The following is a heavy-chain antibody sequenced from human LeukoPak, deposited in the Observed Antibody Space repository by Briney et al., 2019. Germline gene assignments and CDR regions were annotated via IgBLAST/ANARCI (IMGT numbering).Heavy chain of an antibody. CDR1: DGAIAGYS. D-gene: IGHD1-26*01. V-gene: IGHV4-59*01. Sequence: SETLSLTCTVSDGAIAGYSWSWIRQPPGKGLEWIAYIYYSGNTNYNPSLKSRVTISVDTSKNQFSLKLSSVTAADTAVYYCARDVGATPGYFDYWGQGTLVTVSS. J-gene: IGHJ4*02. CDR2: IYYSGNT. CDR3: ARDVGATPGYFDY.